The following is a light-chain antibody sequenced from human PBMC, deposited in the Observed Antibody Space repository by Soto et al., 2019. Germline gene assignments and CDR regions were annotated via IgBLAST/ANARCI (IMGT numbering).Light chain of an antibody. CDR2: GAS. CDR3: QQYSSSPPIT. J-gene: IGKJ5*01. Sequence: ESVLMQSPDTLSLSPGEGATVSCRAIQSVTNSYLAWYQQKPGQAPRLLIYGASSRATGIPDRFSGSGSETDFTLTISRLEPEDFAVYYCQQYSSSPPITFGQGTRLEIK. V-gene: IGKV3-20*01. CDR1: QSVTNSY.